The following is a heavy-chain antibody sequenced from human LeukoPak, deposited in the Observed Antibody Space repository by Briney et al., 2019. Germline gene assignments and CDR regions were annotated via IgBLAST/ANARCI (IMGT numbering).Heavy chain of an antibody. D-gene: IGHD3-3*01. Sequence: GGSLRLSCAASGFTFNTFNMNWVRQAPGKGLEWVSSISSRSSYKYYADSVKGRVTISRDNAKNSLHLQMDSLRAEDTAVYYCARETTTIFGVVPYYFDYWGQGTLVTVSS. CDR1: GFTFNTFN. V-gene: IGHV3-21*01. CDR3: ARETTTIFGVVPYYFDY. J-gene: IGHJ4*02. CDR2: ISSRSSYK.